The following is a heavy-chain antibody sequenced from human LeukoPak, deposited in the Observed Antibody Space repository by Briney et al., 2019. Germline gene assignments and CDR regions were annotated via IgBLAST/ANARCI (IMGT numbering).Heavy chain of an antibody. CDR2: VRFDGSNK. CDR1: GFTFSSYG. V-gene: IGHV3-30*02. Sequence: TGGSLRLSCAASGFTFSSYGMHWVRQAPGKGLEWVAFVRFDGSNKNYADSVKGRFTISRDNSKNTLYLQMNSLRAEDTAVYYCAKRHYDILTGYHDFDYWGQGTLVTVSS. CDR3: AKRHYDILTGYHDFDY. J-gene: IGHJ4*02. D-gene: IGHD3-9*01.